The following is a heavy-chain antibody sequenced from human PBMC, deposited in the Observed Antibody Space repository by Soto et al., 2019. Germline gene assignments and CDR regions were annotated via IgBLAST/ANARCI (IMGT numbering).Heavy chain of an antibody. CDR1: GGTFSSYA. V-gene: IGHV1-69*13. CDR3: ARSRGGDIVVVPAVGYYYYMDV. D-gene: IGHD2-2*01. Sequence: ASVKVSCKASGGTFSSYAISWVRQAPGQGLEWMGGIIPIFGTANYAQKFQGRVTITADESTSTAYMELSSLRSEDTAVYYCARSRGGDIVVVPAVGYYYYMDVWGKGTTVTVSS. CDR2: IIPIFGTA. J-gene: IGHJ6*03.